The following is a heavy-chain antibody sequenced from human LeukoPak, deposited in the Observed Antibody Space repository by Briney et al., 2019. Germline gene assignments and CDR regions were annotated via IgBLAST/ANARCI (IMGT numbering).Heavy chain of an antibody. CDR2: ISYDGSNK. CDR1: GFTFSSYA. Sequence: PGGALRLSCAASGFTFSSYAMHWVRQAPGKGLEWVAVISYDGSNKYYADSVKGRFTISRDNSKNTLYLQMNSLRAEDTAVYYCARGHLGGNYVYYFDYWGQGTLVTVSS. J-gene: IGHJ4*02. D-gene: IGHD1-7*01. V-gene: IGHV3-30-3*01. CDR3: ARGHLGGNYVYYFDY.